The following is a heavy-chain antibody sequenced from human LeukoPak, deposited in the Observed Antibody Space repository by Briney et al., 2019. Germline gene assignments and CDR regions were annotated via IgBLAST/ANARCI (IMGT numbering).Heavy chain of an antibody. CDR1: GGSFSGCY. V-gene: IGHV4-34*01. D-gene: IGHD5-24*01. J-gene: IGHJ4*02. Sequence: SETLSLTCAVYGGSFSGCYWSWIRQPPGKGLEWIGEINHSGSTNYNPSLKSRVTISVDTSKNQFSLKLSSVTAADTAVYYCARGDGYNYDYRGQGTLVTVSS. CDR3: ARGDGYNYDY. CDR2: INHSGST.